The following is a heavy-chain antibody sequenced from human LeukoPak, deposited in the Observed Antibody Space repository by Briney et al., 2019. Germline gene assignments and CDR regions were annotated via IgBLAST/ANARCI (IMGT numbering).Heavy chain of an antibody. CDR3: ARASPLVATKRGDLNY. Sequence: GASVKVSCKASGYTFTGYYMHWVRQAPGQGLEWMGWINPNSGGTNYAQKFQGRVTMTRDTSISTAYMELSRLRSDDTAVYYCARASPLVATKRGDLNYWGQGTLVTVSS. V-gene: IGHV1-2*02. J-gene: IGHJ4*02. CDR1: GYTFTGYY. D-gene: IGHD5-12*01. CDR2: INPNSGGT.